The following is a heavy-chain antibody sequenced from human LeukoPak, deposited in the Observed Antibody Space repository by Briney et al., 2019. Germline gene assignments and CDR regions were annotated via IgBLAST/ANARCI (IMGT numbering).Heavy chain of an antibody. CDR2: INANSGTT. D-gene: IGHD6-19*01. Sequence: GGSLRLSCVASGFAFSFYAMSWLRQPPGKGLEWVSTINANSGTTSYAASVRGRFTISRDNSKNTLYLQVNTLRADDTATYYCAKPISGGLAVTADWFHPWGQGTLVVVSS. J-gene: IGHJ5*01. CDR1: GFAFSFYA. CDR3: AKPISGGLAVTADWFHP. V-gene: IGHV3-23*01.